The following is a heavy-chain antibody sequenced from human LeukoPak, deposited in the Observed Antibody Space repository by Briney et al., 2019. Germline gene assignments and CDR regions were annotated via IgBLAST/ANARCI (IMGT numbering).Heavy chain of an antibody. CDR1: GYTFTSYE. J-gene: IGHJ4*02. V-gene: IGHV1-8*01. CDR2: MNPNSGNT. D-gene: IGHD3-22*01. CDR3: ARGYYDSTPDY. Sequence: ASVTVSCKASGYTFTSYEINWVRQAAGQGLEWMGWMNPNSGNTGYAQKFQGRVTMTRNTSISTAYMELSSLRSEDTAVYYCARGYYDSTPDYWGQGTLVTVSS.